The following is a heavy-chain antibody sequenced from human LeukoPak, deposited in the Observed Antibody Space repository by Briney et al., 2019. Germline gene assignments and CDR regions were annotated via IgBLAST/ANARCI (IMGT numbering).Heavy chain of an antibody. D-gene: IGHD2-2*01. Sequence: GESLKISCKGSGYSFSSHWIGWVRQMPGKGLEWMGIIYPGDSDTRYSPSFQGQVTISADKSISTAYLQWSSLKASDTAMYYCARNVVPAAQGWFDPWGQGTLVTVSS. CDR3: ARNVVPAAQGWFDP. J-gene: IGHJ5*02. CDR2: IYPGDSDT. CDR1: GYSFSSHW. V-gene: IGHV5-51*01.